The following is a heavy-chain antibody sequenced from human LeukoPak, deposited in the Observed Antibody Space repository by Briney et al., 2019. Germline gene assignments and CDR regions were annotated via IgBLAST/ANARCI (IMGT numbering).Heavy chain of an antibody. D-gene: IGHD6-19*01. Sequence: PSQTLSLTCTVSGGSISSGGYYWSWIRQHPGKGLEWIGYIYYGGSTYYNPSLKSRVTISVDTSKNQFSLKLSSVTAADTAVYYCARDQGLHRVFDYWGQGTLVTVSS. CDR3: ARDQGLHRVFDY. CDR2: IYYGGST. CDR1: GGSISSGGYY. V-gene: IGHV4-31*03. J-gene: IGHJ4*02.